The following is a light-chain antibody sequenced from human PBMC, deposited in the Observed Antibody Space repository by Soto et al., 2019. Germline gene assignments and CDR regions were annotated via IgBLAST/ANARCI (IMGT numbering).Light chain of an antibody. CDR3: TSYAGGNNV. J-gene: IGLJ1*01. Sequence: QSALTQPPSASGSPGQSVTISCTGTSSDVGGYNYVSWYQQHPGKVPKLMVYEVNKRPAGVPDRFPGSKSGNTASLTVSGLQGEYEADYYCTSYAGGNNVFGTGTKLTVL. CDR1: SSDVGGYNY. V-gene: IGLV2-8*01. CDR2: EVN.